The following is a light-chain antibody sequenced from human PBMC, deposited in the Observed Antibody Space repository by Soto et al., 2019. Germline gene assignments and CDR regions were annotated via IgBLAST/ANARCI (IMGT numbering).Light chain of an antibody. CDR1: QSINRW. CDR3: HHPRWT. J-gene: IGKJ1*01. Sequence: DIQLTQSPSTLSASIGDRVSITCRASQSINRWLAWYQQKPGKAPKLLIYDPSSSESAVPSRFSGSGSGTDFTLTITSLQPDDFATDYAHHPRWTFGQGTKVDIK. CDR2: DPS. V-gene: IGKV1-5*01.